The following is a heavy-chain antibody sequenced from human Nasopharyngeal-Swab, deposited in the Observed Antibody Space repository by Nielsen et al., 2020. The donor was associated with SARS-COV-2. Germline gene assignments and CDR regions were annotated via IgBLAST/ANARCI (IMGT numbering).Heavy chain of an antibody. CDR2: VKQDGTEK. CDR1: GFTFSPYW. D-gene: IGHD2/OR15-2a*01. Sequence: GGSLRLSCAAPGFTFSPYWMTWVRQAPGKGLEWVANVKQDGTEKYFVDSVKGRFTISRDNAKNSLYLHMNSLRAEDTAVYYCARDEILDYWGQGTLVTVS. J-gene: IGHJ4*02. V-gene: IGHV3-7*01. CDR3: ARDEILDY.